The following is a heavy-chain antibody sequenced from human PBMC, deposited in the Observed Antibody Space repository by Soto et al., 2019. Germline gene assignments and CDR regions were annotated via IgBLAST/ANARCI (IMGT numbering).Heavy chain of an antibody. V-gene: IGHV3-21*01. CDR3: ARAPISPHEKYCSGGSCYSGRYFQH. D-gene: IGHD2-15*01. Sequence: GLEWVSSISSSSSYIYYADSVKGRFTISRDNAKNSLYLQMNSLRAEDTAVYYCARAPISPHEKYCSGGSCYSGRYFQHWGQGILVTVA. J-gene: IGHJ1*01. CDR2: ISSSSSYI.